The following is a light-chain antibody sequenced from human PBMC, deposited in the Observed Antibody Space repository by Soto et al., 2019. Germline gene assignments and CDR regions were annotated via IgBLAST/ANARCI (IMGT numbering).Light chain of an antibody. V-gene: IGKV1-39*01. CDR1: QTITRY. Sequence: DIPMTQSPSSLSASIGDRVTITCRASQTITRYLSWYQKKPRKAPKLLIYASSSLPVGVPSRFSGSGSGTDFTLTISGLQPEDLGTYYCQQSYRIPYTFGQGTVLEIK. CDR2: ASS. J-gene: IGKJ2*01. CDR3: QQSYRIPYT.